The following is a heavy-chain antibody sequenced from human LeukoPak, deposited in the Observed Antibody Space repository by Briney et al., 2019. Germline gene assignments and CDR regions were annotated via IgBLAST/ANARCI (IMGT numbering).Heavy chain of an antibody. J-gene: IGHJ6*03. V-gene: IGHV3-7*01. CDR2: IKQDGSEK. Sequence: GGSLRLSCAASGFTFSSYWMSWVRQAPGKGLEWVANIKQDGSEKYYVDSVKGRFTISRDNAKNSLYLQMNSLRAEDTAVYYCARVSRLLGDYYYYYYMDVWGKGTTVTVSS. CDR1: GFTFSSYW. CDR3: ARVSRLLGDYYYYYYMDV. D-gene: IGHD3-16*01.